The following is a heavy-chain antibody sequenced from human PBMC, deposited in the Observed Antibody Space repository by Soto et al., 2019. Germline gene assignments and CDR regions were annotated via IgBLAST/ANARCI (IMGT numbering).Heavy chain of an antibody. V-gene: IGHV3-49*03. CDR1: GFTFGDYA. Sequence: PGGSLRLSCTASGFTFGDYAMSWFRQAPGKGLEWVSFIRSKAYGGTTEYAASVKGRFTISRDDSKSIAYLQMNSLKTEDTAVYYCTGGIGAYYYYGMDVWGQGATVTVSS. CDR2: IRSKAYGGTT. CDR3: TGGIGAYYYYGMDV. J-gene: IGHJ6*02. D-gene: IGHD3-16*01.